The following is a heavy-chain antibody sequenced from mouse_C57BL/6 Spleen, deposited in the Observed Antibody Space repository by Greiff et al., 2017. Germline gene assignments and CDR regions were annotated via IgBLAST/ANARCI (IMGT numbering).Heavy chain of an antibody. J-gene: IGHJ3*01. CDR1: GYTFTDYE. Sequence: VQLQESGAELVRPGASVTLSCKASGYTFTDYEMHWVKQTPVHGLEWIGAIDPETGGTAYNQKFKGKAILTADKSSSTAYMELRSLTSEDSAVYYCTRAGGTYWFAYWGQGTLVTVSA. CDR3: TRAGGTYWFAY. V-gene: IGHV1-15*01. D-gene: IGHD4-1*01. CDR2: IDPETGGT.